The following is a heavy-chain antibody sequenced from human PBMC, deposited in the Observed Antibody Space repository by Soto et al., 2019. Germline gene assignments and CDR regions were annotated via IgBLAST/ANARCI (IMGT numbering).Heavy chain of an antibody. D-gene: IGHD6-6*01. CDR3: ARGRGSSAPANGRFDY. J-gene: IGHJ4*02. CDR2: ISYEGSNK. V-gene: IGHV3-30-3*01. CDR1: GFTFSSYA. Sequence: QVQLVESGGGVVQPGRSLRLSCAASGFTFSSYAMHWVRQAPGKGLEWVAVISYEGSNKYYADSVKGRFTISRDNSTNTLYLQMTSLRAEDTAVYYCARGRGSSAPANGRFDYGGQGTLVTVSS.